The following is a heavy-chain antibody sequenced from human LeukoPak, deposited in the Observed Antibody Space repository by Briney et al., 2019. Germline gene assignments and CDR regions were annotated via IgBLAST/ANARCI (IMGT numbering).Heavy chain of an antibody. J-gene: IGHJ5*02. CDR1: GGSFSGYY. CDR3: ARPRYCSSTSCWGRWFDP. Sequence: PSETLSLTCAVYGGSFSGYYWSWIRQPPGKGLEWIGEINHSGSTNYNPSLRSRVTTSVDTSKNQFSLKLSSVTAADTAVYYCARPRYCSSTSCWGRWFDPWGQGTLVTVSS. CDR2: INHSGST. V-gene: IGHV4-34*01. D-gene: IGHD2-2*01.